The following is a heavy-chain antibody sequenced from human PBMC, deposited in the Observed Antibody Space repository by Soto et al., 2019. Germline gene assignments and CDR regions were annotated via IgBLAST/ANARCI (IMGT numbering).Heavy chain of an antibody. D-gene: IGHD5-12*01. J-gene: IGHJ6*03. Sequence: SETLSLTCTVSGGSISSYYWSWIRQPPGKGLEWIGYIYYSGSTNHNPSLKSRVTISVDTSKNQFSLKLSSVTAADTAVYYCARDHSGYDYGDYYYYYMDVWGKGTTVTVSS. CDR2: IYYSGST. CDR3: ARDHSGYDYGDYYYYYMDV. V-gene: IGHV4-59*01. CDR1: GGSISSYY.